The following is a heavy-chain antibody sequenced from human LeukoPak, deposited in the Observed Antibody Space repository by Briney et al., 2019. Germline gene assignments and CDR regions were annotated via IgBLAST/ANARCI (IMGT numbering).Heavy chain of an antibody. D-gene: IGHD2-15*01. Sequence: RGSLRLSCAASGFSFSAYWMTWVRQAPGTGLEWVANINPAGSETYYVDPVKGRFSISRDNAKNLVYLQMNSLRAEDTAVYHCARFGYVAAVDVWGQGTPVTVSS. J-gene: IGHJ4*02. CDR2: INPAGSET. CDR3: ARFGYVAAVDV. V-gene: IGHV3-7*01. CDR1: GFSFSAYW.